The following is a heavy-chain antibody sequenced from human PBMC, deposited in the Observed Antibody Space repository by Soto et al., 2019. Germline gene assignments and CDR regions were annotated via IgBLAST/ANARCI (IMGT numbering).Heavy chain of an antibody. CDR2: IYYSGST. Sequence: QLQLQESGPGLVKPSETLSLTCTVSGGSISSSSYYWGWIRQPPGKGLEWIGSIYYSGSTYYNPSLKGRVTISVDTSKSHCSLKLRSVTAADTAVYYCARLRSRLGDPPRGFDYWGQGTLVTVSS. J-gene: IGHJ4*02. CDR3: ARLRSRLGDPPRGFDY. V-gene: IGHV4-39*01. D-gene: IGHD4-17*01. CDR1: GGSISSSSYY.